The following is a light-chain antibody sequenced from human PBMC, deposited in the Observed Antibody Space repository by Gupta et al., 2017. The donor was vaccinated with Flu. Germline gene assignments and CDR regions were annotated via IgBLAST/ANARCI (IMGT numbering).Light chain of an antibody. CDR2: GKN. J-gene: IGLJ3*02. Sequence: SSELTPDPAVPVALGQTVRITCQGDSLRSYYASWYQQKPGQAPVLVIYGKNNRPSGIPDRFSGSSSGNTAYLTITGAQAEDEADYSCNSRDSSGNHPHWVFGGGTKLTVL. V-gene: IGLV3-19*01. CDR1: SLRSYY. CDR3: NSRDSSGNHPHWV.